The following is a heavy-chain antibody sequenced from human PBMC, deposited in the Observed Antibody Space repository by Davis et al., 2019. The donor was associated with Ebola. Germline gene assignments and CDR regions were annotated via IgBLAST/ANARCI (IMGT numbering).Heavy chain of an antibody. CDR3: ARDVGIEVVAATGYYYYYYGMDV. D-gene: IGHD2-15*01. CDR2: ISAYNGNT. V-gene: IGHV1-18*01. J-gene: IGHJ6*02. CDR1: GYTFTSYG. Sequence: ASVKVSCKASGYTFTSYGISWVRQAPGQGLEWMGWISAYNGNTNYAQKLQGRVTMTTDTSTSTAYMELRSLRSDDTAVYYCARDVGIEVVAATGYYYYYYGMDVWGQGATVTVSS.